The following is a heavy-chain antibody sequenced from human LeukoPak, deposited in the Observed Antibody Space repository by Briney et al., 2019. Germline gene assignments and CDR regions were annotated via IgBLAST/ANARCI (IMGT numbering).Heavy chain of an antibody. Sequence: GGSLRLSCAASGFTVSSNYMSWVRQAPGKGLEWVACINLDGSDANYADSVKGRFTISRDNAKNTLHLQMDSLTGEDTAVYYCLRGAPFTRAWGQGTLVTVSS. CDR1: GFTVSSNY. CDR3: LRGAPFTRA. J-gene: IGHJ5*02. CDR2: INLDGSDA. V-gene: IGHV3-7*01.